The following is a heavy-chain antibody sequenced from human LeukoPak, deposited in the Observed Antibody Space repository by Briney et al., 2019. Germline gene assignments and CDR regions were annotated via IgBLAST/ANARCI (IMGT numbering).Heavy chain of an antibody. CDR3: AHRPSSSFDY. CDR2: IYWDDDK. Sequence: TLSLTCSVSGGSINNYYWSWIRQPPGKALEWLALIYWDDDKRYSPSLKSRLTITKDTSKNQVVLTMTNMDPVDTATYYCAHRPSSSFDYWGQGTLVTVSS. D-gene: IGHD6-13*01. V-gene: IGHV2-5*08. CDR1: GGSINNYYW. J-gene: IGHJ4*02.